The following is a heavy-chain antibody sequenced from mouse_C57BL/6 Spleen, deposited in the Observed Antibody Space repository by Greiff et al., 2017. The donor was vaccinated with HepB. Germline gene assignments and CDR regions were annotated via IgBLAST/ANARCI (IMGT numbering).Heavy chain of an antibody. J-gene: IGHJ1*03. Sequence: EVQLQQSGPELVKPGASVKIPCKASGYTFTDYNMDWVKQSHGKSLEWIGDINPNNGGTIYNQKFKGKATLTVDKSSSTAYMELRSLTSEDTAVYYCARRIGYYGSSYWYFDVWGTGTTVTVSS. V-gene: IGHV1-18*01. CDR3: ARRIGYYGSSYWYFDV. CDR1: GYTFTDYN. D-gene: IGHD1-1*01. CDR2: INPNNGGT.